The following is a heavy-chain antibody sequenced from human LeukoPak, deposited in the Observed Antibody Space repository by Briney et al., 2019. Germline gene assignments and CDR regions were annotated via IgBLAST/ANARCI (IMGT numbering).Heavy chain of an antibody. CDR3: AREFRSGSSYYYYYGMDV. J-gene: IGHJ6*04. CDR2: INAGNGNT. D-gene: IGHD3-10*01. Sequence: ASVKVSCKASGYTFTSYAMHWVRQAPGQRLEWTGWINAGNGNTKYSQKFQGRVTITRDTSASTAYMELSSLRSEDTAVYYCAREFRSGSSYYYYYGMDVWGKGTTVTVSS. V-gene: IGHV1-3*01. CDR1: GYTFTSYA.